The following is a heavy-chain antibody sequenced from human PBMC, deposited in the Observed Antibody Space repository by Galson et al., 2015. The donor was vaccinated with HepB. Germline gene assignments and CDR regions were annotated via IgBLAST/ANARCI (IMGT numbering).Heavy chain of an antibody. Sequence: SLRLSCAASGFTFSSYAMHWVRQAPGKGLEWVAVISYDGSNKYYADSVKGRFTISRDNSKNTLYLQMNSLRAEDTAVYYCARDVGLVYYYYGMDVWGQGTTVTVSS. V-gene: IGHV3-30*04. CDR1: GFTFSSYA. CDR3: ARDVGLVYYYYGMDV. CDR2: ISYDGSNK. J-gene: IGHJ6*02. D-gene: IGHD2-15*01.